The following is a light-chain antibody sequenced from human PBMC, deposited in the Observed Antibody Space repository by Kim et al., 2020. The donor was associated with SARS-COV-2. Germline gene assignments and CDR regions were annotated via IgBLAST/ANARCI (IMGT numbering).Light chain of an antibody. J-gene: IGLJ2*01. Sequence: GETVTSSCTRSSGSIASNYVQWCQQRPGSAPTTVIYEDNQRPSGVPVRFSGSIDSSSNSASLTISGLKTEDEADYYCQSYDSSIVVFGGGTQLTVL. CDR1: SGSIASNY. CDR3: QSYDSSIVV. V-gene: IGLV6-57*03. CDR2: EDN.